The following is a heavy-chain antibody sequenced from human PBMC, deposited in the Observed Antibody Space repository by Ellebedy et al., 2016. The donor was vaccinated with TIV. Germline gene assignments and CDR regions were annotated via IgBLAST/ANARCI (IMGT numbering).Heavy chain of an antibody. Sequence: PGGSLRLSCTASGFTFCDYYMSWIRQAPGKGLEWVSYISSSSSTIYYADSVKGRFTISRDNAKNSLYLQMNSLRAEDTAVFYCARVGIGDDGMDVWGQGTTVTVSS. CDR2: ISSSSSTI. CDR3: ARVGIGDDGMDV. D-gene: IGHD1-26*01. V-gene: IGHV3-11*04. CDR1: GFTFCDYY. J-gene: IGHJ6*02.